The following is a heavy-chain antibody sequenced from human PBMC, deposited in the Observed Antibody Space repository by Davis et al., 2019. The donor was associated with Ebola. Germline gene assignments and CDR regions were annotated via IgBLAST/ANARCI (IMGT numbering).Heavy chain of an antibody. CDR3: ARDLEVDTAMVTSVRFDY. J-gene: IGHJ4*02. D-gene: IGHD5-18*01. Sequence: ASVKVSCRASGYTFTSYYMHWVRQAPGQGLEWMGIINPSGGSTSYAQKFQGRVTMTRDTSTSTVYMELSSLRSEDTAVYYCARDLEVDTAMVTSVRFDYWGQGTLVTVSS. V-gene: IGHV1-46*01. CDR2: INPSGGST. CDR1: GYTFTSYY.